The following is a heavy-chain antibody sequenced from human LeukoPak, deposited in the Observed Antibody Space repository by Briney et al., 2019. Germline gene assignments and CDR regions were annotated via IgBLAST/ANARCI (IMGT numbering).Heavy chain of an antibody. Sequence: SETLSLTCTVSGGSISSYYWSWIRQPPGKGLEWIGYIYYSGTTNYNPSLKSRVTISVDTSKSQFSLKLNSVTAADTAVYYCARDRITMVRGALRYYGMDVWGQGTTVTVSS. V-gene: IGHV4-59*01. CDR3: ARDRITMVRGALRYYGMDV. D-gene: IGHD3-10*01. CDR1: GGSISSYY. CDR2: IYYSGTT. J-gene: IGHJ6*02.